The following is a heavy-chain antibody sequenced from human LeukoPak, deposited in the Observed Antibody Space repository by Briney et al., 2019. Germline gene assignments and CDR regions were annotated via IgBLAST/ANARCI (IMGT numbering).Heavy chain of an antibody. CDR3: AKSNGYGLIDI. CDR2: IYYTGST. J-gene: IGHJ3*02. V-gene: IGHV4-59*12. D-gene: IGHD3-22*01. Sequence: SETLSLTCTVSGDSISHYYWNWIRQSPGKGLDWIGYIYYTGSTNYNPSLETRVTISLDTSKNQFSLKLTSVTAADTAVYYCAKSNGYGLIDIWGQGTMVTVSS. CDR1: GDSISHYY.